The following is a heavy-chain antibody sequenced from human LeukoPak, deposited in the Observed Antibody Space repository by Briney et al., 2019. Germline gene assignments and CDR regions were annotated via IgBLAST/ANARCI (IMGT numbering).Heavy chain of an antibody. Sequence: ASVKVSCKASGGTFSSYTISWLRQAPEQGLEWMGRIIPILGIANYAQKFQGRVTITADKSTSTAYMELSSLRSEDTAVYYCARGLYYDFWSGYYTWFDPWGQGTLVTVSS. CDR2: IIPILGIA. CDR1: GGTFSSYT. D-gene: IGHD3-3*01. V-gene: IGHV1-69*02. J-gene: IGHJ5*02. CDR3: ARGLYYDFWSGYYTWFDP.